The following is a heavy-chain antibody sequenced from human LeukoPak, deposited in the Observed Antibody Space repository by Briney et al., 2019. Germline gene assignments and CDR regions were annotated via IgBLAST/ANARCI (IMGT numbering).Heavy chain of an antibody. CDR3: ASDSPYYGMDV. CDR2: INSDGSAT. V-gene: IGHV3-74*01. Sequence: GGSLRLSCAASGVPFSSYWMHWVRQVPGKGLLWVSRINSDGSATIYADSVRGRFTISRDNAKNTLYLRMSGLRVEDTAVYHCASDSPYYGMDVWGQGTTVTVSS. CDR1: GVPFSSYW. J-gene: IGHJ6*02.